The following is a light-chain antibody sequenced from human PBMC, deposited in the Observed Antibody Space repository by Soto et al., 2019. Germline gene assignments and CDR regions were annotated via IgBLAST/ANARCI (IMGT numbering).Light chain of an antibody. V-gene: IGKV3-11*01. J-gene: IGKJ4*01. CDR1: QSINSY. CDR3: QQRSNWPGT. Sequence: EIVLTQSPAPLSLSPGERVTLSCRASQSINSYLAWYQQKPGRAPRLLIYGATNRATGIPARFSGSESRTDFTLTISSLEPEDLAIYYCQQRSNWPGTFGGGTKVEIK. CDR2: GAT.